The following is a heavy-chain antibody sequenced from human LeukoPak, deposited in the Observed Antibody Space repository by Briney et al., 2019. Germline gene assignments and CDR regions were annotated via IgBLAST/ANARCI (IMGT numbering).Heavy chain of an antibody. J-gene: IGHJ3*02. V-gene: IGHV3-30*18. D-gene: IGHD1-20*01. Sequence: GGSLRVSCAASGFTFSSYGIHWVRQAPGKGLEWVAVISYDGSDKYYADSVKGRFTISRDNSKNTLYLQMNSLRAEDTALYYCAKDWDITGTGDAFDIWGQGTMVTVSS. CDR1: GFTFSSYG. CDR3: AKDWDITGTGDAFDI. CDR2: ISYDGSDK.